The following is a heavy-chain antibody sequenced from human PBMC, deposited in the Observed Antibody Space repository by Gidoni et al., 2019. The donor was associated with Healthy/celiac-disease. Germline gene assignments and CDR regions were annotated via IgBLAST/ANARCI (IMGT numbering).Heavy chain of an antibody. D-gene: IGHD2-21*01. CDR3: AREAYCGGDCYPSGFDI. CDR2: IYYSGST. CDR1: GGSISSGGYY. V-gene: IGHV4-31*03. Sequence: QVQLQESGPGLVKPSQTLSPTCTVSGGSISSGGYYWSWIRQHPGKGLEWIGYIYYSGSTYYNPSLKSRVTISVDTSKNQFSLKLSSVTAADTAVYYCAREAYCGGDCYPSGFDIWGQGTMVTVSS. J-gene: IGHJ3*02.